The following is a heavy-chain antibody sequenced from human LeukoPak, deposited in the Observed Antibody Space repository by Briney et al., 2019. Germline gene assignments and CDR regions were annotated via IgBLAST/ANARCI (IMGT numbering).Heavy chain of an antibody. D-gene: IGHD6-13*01. CDR3: ARESWIIAAAGIGSDY. J-gene: IGHJ4*02. CDR2: ISSSSSTI. V-gene: IGHV3-48*01. Sequence: PGGSLRLSCAASGFTFSSYSMNWVRQAPGKGLEWVSYISSSSSTIYYADSVKGRFTISRDNAKNSLYLQMNSLRAEDTAVYYCARESWIIAAAGIGSDYWGQGTLVTVSS. CDR1: GFTFSSYS.